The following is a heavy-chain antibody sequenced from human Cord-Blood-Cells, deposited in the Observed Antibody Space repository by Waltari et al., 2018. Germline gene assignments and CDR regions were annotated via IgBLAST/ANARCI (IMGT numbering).Heavy chain of an antibody. CDR2: FDPEDGET. V-gene: IGHV1-24*01. Sequence: QVQLVQSGAEVKKPGASVQVSCKVSEHTLTELSMHWVRQAPGKGLEWMGGFDPEDGETIYAQKFQGRVTMTEDTSTDTAYMELSSLRSEDTAVYYCASAIIYSNYYYYYGMDVWGQGTTVTVSS. CDR1: EHTLTELS. J-gene: IGHJ6*02. CDR3: ASAIIYSNYYYYYGMDV. D-gene: IGHD4-4*01.